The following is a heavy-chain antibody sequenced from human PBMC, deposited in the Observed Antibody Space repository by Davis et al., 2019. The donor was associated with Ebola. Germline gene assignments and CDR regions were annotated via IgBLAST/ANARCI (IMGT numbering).Heavy chain of an antibody. CDR3: VRHPIGVDVYYFYGMDV. CDR1: GASINSYY. CDR2: IYYNGNP. J-gene: IGHJ6*02. D-gene: IGHD5/OR15-5a*01. Sequence: SETLSLTCTVSGASINSYYWSWIRQSPEKGLEWIAYIYYNGNPYYNPSLKSRVTISVDTSQNQFSLRLNSVTAADTAVYYCVRHPIGVDVYYFYGMDVWGQGTTVTVSS. V-gene: IGHV4-59*08.